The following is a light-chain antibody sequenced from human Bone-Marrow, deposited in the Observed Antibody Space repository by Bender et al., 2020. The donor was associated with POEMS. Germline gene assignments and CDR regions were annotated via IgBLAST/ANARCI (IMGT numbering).Light chain of an antibody. Sequence: QSALTQPRSASGSPGQSVTISCTGTSSDVGGYNYVSWYQQHPGKAPKLMIYEVTKRPSGAPNRFSGSKSGNTASLTISGLQAEDEADYYCCSFAGGYTYVFGTGTTVTVL. CDR3: CSFAGGYTYV. CDR2: EVT. J-gene: IGLJ1*01. V-gene: IGLV2-11*01. CDR1: SSDVGGYNY.